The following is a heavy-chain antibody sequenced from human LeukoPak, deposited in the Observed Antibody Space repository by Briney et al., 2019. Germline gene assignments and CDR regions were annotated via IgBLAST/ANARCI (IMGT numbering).Heavy chain of an antibody. J-gene: IGHJ4*02. CDR3: ARGDSGSFGY. V-gene: IGHV4-59*01. Sequence: PSETLSLTCTVSGGSISSYYWSWIRQPPGKGLEWIGYIYYSGSTNYNPSLKSRVTISVDTSKNQFSLKLSSVTAADTAVYYCARGDSGSFGYWGQGTLVTVSS. D-gene: IGHD3-10*01. CDR1: GGSISSYY. CDR2: IYYSGST.